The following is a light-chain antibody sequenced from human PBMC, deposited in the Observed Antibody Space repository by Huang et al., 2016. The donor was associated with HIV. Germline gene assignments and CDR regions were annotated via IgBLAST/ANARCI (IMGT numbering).Light chain of an antibody. J-gene: IGKJ4*01. CDR2: WAS. CDR3: QQYYSSPLT. CDR1: QSVLYSSNNNNY. Sequence: DIVMTQSPDSLAVSLGERATINCKSSQSVLYSSNNNNYLAWYQQKPGQPPKFLIYWASTRESVVPDRFSGSGSETDFTLTISSLQAEDVAVYYCQQYYSSPLTFGGGTKVEIK. V-gene: IGKV4-1*01.